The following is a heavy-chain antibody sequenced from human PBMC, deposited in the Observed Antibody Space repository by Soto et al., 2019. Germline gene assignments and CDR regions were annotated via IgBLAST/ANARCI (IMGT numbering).Heavy chain of an antibody. CDR2: ISYDGSNA. V-gene: IGHV3-30*18. Sequence: PGGSLRLSCAASAFTFSSYGMHWVRQAPGKGLEWVAVISYDGSNAYYADSVTGRFTISRDNSKNTLYLQMNSLRAEDTAVYYCAKGVTRAAAYPNYYYYYGMDVWGQGTTVTVSS. CDR3: AKGVTRAAAYPNYYYYYGMDV. D-gene: IGHD4-17*01. J-gene: IGHJ6*02. CDR1: AFTFSSYG.